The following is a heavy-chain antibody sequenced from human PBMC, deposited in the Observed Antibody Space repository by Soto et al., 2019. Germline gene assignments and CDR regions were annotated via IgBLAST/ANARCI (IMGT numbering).Heavy chain of an antibody. V-gene: IGHV1-3*01. J-gene: IGHJ6*02. Sequence: ASVKVSCKASGYTFTSHGISWVRQAPGQGLEWMGWINAGNGNTKYSQKFQGRVTITRDTSASTAYMELSSLRSEDTAVYYCARVEYSGGMDVWGQGTTVTVSS. CDR3: ARVEYSGGMDV. D-gene: IGHD2-15*01. CDR1: GYTFTSHG. CDR2: INAGNGNT.